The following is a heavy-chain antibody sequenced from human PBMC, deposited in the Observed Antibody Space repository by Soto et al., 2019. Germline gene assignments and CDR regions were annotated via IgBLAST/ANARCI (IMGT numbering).Heavy chain of an antibody. V-gene: IGHV4-61*03. D-gene: IGHD6-6*01. J-gene: IGHJ4*02. CDR3: ATEYSNSPEAFDF. CDR1: GVSVNSDNYY. CDR2: IYNTRST. Sequence: SETLSLTCTVSGVSVNSDNYYWSWIRQPPGKGLEWIGHIYNTRSTTYNPSLKSRVTISLDTSRNHFSLSLNSVTAADTAVFYCATEYSNSPEAFDFWGRGTLVTVS.